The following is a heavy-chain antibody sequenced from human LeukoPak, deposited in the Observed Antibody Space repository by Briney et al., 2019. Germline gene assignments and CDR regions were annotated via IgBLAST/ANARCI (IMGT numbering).Heavy chain of an antibody. CDR2: INHSGTT. CDR3: ARGSASAPTSDL. Sequence: PSETLSLTCAVSGGSFSNYFWTWIRQPPGKGLEWIGEINHSGTTVYSPSLKSRVTISVDTSKNQFSLKLNSVTAADTAVYYCARGSASAPTSDL. D-gene: IGHD3-3*01. V-gene: IGHV4-34*01. CDR1: GGSFSNYF. J-gene: IGHJ2*01.